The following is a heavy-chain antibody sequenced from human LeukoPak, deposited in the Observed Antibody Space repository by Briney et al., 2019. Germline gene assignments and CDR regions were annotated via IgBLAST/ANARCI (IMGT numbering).Heavy chain of an antibody. Sequence: PSETLSLTCTVSGGSISGYFWSWIRQPAGKGLEWIGRIHTSGSTNYNPSLKSRLTMSVDTSRNQFSLKLDSVTAADTAVYYCARGFRFTGTTPQSWIDPWGQGTLVTVAS. CDR3: ARGFRFTGTTPQSWIDP. CDR1: GGSISGYF. V-gene: IGHV4-4*07. J-gene: IGHJ5*02. CDR2: IHTSGST. D-gene: IGHD1-7*01.